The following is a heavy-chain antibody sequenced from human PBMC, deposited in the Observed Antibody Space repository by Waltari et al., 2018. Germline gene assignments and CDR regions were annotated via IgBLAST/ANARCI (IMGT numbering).Heavy chain of an antibody. J-gene: IGHJ6*03. Sequence: EVQLLESGGGLVQPGGSLRLSCAASGLTFSSYAMSWVRQAPGNGPAEVTATSGRGGRTYYADSVKGRFTISRDNSKNTLYLQMNSLRAEDTAVYYCAKDLVGATEYYYYYMDVWGKGTTVTVSS. D-gene: IGHD1-26*01. CDR1: GLTFSSYA. CDR3: AKDLVGATEYYYYYMDV. V-gene: IGHV3-23*01. CDR2: TSGRGGRT.